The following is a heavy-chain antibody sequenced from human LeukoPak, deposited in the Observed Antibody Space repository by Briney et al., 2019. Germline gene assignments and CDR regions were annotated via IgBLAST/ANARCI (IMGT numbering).Heavy chain of an antibody. CDR3: ARGGGSYWFDP. Sequence: GGSLRLSCAVSGLTFSSSWMDWVRQAPGKGLEWVASINPDGNKKYSADSVKGRFTISRDNAENSLYLQMNSLRVEDTAFYYCARGGGSYWFDPWGQGTLVTVSS. CDR2: INPDGNKK. J-gene: IGHJ5*02. V-gene: IGHV3-7*01. D-gene: IGHD1-26*01. CDR1: GLTFSSSW.